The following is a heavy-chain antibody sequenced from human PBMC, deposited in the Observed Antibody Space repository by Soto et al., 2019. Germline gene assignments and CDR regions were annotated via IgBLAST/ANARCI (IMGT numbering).Heavy chain of an antibody. J-gene: IGHJ4*02. Sequence: EVQLVESGGGLVKPGGSLRLSCAASGFTFSNAWMNWVRQAPGKGLEWVGRIKSKTDGGTTDYAAPVKGRFTISRDDSKNTLYLQMNSLKTEDTAVYYCTTRIRYSSSWYYFDYWGQGTLVTVSS. CDR1: GFTFSNAW. CDR3: TTRIRYSSSWYYFDY. D-gene: IGHD6-13*01. V-gene: IGHV3-15*07. CDR2: IKSKTDGGTT.